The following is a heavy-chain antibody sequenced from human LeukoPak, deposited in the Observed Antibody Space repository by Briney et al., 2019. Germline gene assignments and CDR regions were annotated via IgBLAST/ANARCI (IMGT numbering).Heavy chain of an antibody. V-gene: IGHV4-39*07. CDR1: DDSITMYY. CDR3: AWTGRDGYNYGGLAFDI. Sequence: SETLSLTCTVSDDSITMYYWTWIRQPPGKGLEWMGSIYYSGSTYYNPSLKSRVTISVDTSKNQFSLKLSSVTAADTAVYYCAWTGRDGYNYGGLAFDIWGQGTMVTVSS. D-gene: IGHD5-24*01. J-gene: IGHJ3*02. CDR2: IYYSGST.